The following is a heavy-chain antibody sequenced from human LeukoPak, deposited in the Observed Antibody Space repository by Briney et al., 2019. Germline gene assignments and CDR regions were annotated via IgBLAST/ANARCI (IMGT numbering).Heavy chain of an antibody. Sequence: SETLSLTCAVYGGSFSGYYWTWIRQPPGKGLEWIGEIYHSGSTNYNPSLKSRVTISVDTSKNQFSLKLYSVTAADTAVYYCARGGDYGDYVFHYWGQGTLVTVSS. V-gene: IGHV4-34*01. J-gene: IGHJ4*02. CDR2: IYHSGST. CDR3: ARGGDYGDYVFHY. D-gene: IGHD4-17*01. CDR1: GGSFSGYY.